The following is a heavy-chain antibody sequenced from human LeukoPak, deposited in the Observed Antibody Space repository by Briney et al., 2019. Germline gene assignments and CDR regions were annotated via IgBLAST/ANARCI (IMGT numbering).Heavy chain of an antibody. CDR1: GGSISSYY. J-gene: IGHJ6*03. Sequence: SETLSLTCTVSGGSISSYYWSWLRQPPGKGLEWIGYIYYSGSTNYNPSLKSRVTISVDTSKNQFSLKLSSVTAADTAVYYCARAGYSGYGSDYYYYMDVWGKGTTVTISS. V-gene: IGHV4-59*01. D-gene: IGHD5-12*01. CDR2: IYYSGST. CDR3: ARAGYSGYGSDYYYYMDV.